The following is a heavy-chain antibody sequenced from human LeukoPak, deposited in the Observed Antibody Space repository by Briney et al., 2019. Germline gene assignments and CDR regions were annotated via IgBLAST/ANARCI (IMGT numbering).Heavy chain of an antibody. J-gene: IGHJ5*02. CDR3: IIKPPIVVVPAAILAGQEFDP. V-gene: IGHV3-23*01. CDR2: ISGSGGST. D-gene: IGHD2-2*02. Sequence: GGSLRLSCAASGFTFSSYAMSWVRQAPGKGLEWVSAISGSGGSTYYADSVKGRFTISRDNSKNTLYLQMNSLKTEDTAVYYCIIKPPIVVVPAAILAGQEFDPWGQGTLVTVSS. CDR1: GFTFSSYA.